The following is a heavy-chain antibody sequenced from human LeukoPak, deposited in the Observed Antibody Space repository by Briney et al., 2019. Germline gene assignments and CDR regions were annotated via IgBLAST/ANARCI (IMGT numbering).Heavy chain of an antibody. CDR3: ARVRGYSSGWRRPFDY. D-gene: IGHD6-19*01. V-gene: IGHV4-4*09. J-gene: IGHJ4*02. Sequence: SETLSLTCTVSGGSISSYYWSWIRQPPGKGLEWIGYIYTSGSTNYNPSLKSRVTISVDTSKNQFSLKLSSVTAADTAVNYCARVRGYSSGWRRPFDYWGQGTLVTVSS. CDR1: GGSISSYY. CDR2: IYTSGST.